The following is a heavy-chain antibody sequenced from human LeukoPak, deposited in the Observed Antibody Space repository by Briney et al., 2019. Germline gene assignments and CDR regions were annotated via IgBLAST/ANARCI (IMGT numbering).Heavy chain of an antibody. V-gene: IGHV3-23*01. CDR3: AKVDSGSCITPLGYFDY. D-gene: IGHD1-26*01. CDR1: GFTFSSYA. CDR2: ISGSGGST. J-gene: IGHJ4*02. Sequence: GGSLRLSCAASGFTFSSYAMSWVRQAPGKGLEWVSAISGSGGSTYYADSVKGRFTISRDNSKNTLYLQMNSLRAEDTAVYYCAKVDSGSCITPLGYFDYWGQGALVTVSS.